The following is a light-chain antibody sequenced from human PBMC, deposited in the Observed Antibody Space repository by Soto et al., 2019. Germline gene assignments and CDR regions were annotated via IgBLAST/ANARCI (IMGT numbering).Light chain of an antibody. CDR1: QRITSY. CDR2: DAS. Sequence: DIELTQSPVTLSLSPGETATRSCRASQRITSYVAWYQQKPGQAPRLLIHDASNRATGIPARFSGSGSGTDFTLTINSLEPEDFAVYYCQQRSNWPPSYSFGQGTKLEIK. J-gene: IGKJ2*03. CDR3: QQRSNWPPSYS. V-gene: IGKV3-11*01.